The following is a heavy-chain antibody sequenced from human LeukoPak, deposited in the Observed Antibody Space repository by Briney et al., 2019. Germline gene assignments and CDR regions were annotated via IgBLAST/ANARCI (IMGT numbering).Heavy chain of an antibody. CDR1: GFTFGSYS. Sequence: GGSLRLSCAASGFTFGSYSMNWVRQAPGKGLEWVSSISSSSSYIYYADSVKGRFTISRDNAKNSLYLQMNSLRAEDTAVYYCARGPATVTTSRNWFDPWGQGTLVTVSS. CDR3: ARGPATVTTSRNWFDP. J-gene: IGHJ5*02. V-gene: IGHV3-21*01. D-gene: IGHD4-17*01. CDR2: ISSSSSYI.